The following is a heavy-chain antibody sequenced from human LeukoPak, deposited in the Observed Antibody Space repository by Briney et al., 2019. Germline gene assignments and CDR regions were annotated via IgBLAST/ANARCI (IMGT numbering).Heavy chain of an antibody. D-gene: IGHD6-19*01. CDR3: ARDLYRAVAPFDP. Sequence: PGGSLRLSCAASGFTFSSYEMNWVRQPPGKGLEWIGSIYYSGSTYYNPSLKSRVTISVDTSKNQFSLKLSSVTAADTAVYYCARDLYRAVAPFDPWGQGTLVTVSS. V-gene: IGHV4-39*07. CDR2: IYYSGST. CDR1: GFTFSSYE. J-gene: IGHJ5*02.